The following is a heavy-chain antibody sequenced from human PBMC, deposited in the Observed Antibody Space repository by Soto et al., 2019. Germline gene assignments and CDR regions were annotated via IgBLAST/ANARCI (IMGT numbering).Heavy chain of an antibody. CDR2: FDPEDGET. CDR3: ATLGVDDSSGNYYYYGMDV. CDR1: GYTFTGYY. J-gene: IGHJ6*02. D-gene: IGHD3-22*01. Sequence: ASVKVSCKASGYTFTGYYMHWVRQAPGQGLEWMGGFDPEDGETIYAQKFQGRVTMTEDTSTDTAYMELSSLRSEDTAVYYCATLGVDDSSGNYYYYGMDVWGQGTTVTVSS. V-gene: IGHV1-24*01.